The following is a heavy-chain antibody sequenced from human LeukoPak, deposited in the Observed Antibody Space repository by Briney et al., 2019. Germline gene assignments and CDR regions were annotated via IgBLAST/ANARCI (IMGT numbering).Heavy chain of an antibody. J-gene: IGHJ4*02. CDR2: IYYSGST. V-gene: IGHV4-59*01. CDR1: GGSISSYY. CDR3: ARAHYYDSSGYLLYYFDY. Sequence: PSETLSLTCTVSGGSISSYYWSWIRQPPGKGLEWIGYIYYSGSTNYNPSLKSRVTISVDTSKNQFSLKLSSVTAADTAVYYCARAHYYDSSGYLLYYFDYGGQGTLVTVSS. D-gene: IGHD3-22*01.